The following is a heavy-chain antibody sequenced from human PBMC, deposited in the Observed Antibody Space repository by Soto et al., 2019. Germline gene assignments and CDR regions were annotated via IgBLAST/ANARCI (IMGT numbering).Heavy chain of an antibody. CDR2: INHSGST. CDR3: ARALRHFDY. D-gene: IGHD5-12*01. CDR1: GGCFSGYY. V-gene: IGHV4-34*01. Sequence: PSETLSLTCAVYGGCFSGYYWSWIRQPPGKGLEWIGEINHSGSTNYNPSLKSRVTISVDTSKNQFSLKLSSVTAADTAVYYCARALRHFDYWRQGTLVTVSS. J-gene: IGHJ4*02.